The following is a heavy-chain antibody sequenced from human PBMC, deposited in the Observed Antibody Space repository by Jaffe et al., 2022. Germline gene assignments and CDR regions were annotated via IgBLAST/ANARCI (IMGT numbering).Heavy chain of an antibody. J-gene: IGHJ3*02. CDR2: ISSSSSYI. Sequence: EVQLVESGGGLVKPGGSLRLSCAASGFTFSSYSMNWVRQAPGKGLEWVSSISSSSSYIYYADSVKGRFTISRDNAKNSLYLQMNSLRAEDTAVYYCASSRRQLLWFRESDAFDIWGQGTMVTVSS. D-gene: IGHD3-10*01. CDR1: GFTFSSYS. V-gene: IGHV3-21*01. CDR3: ASSRRQLLWFRESDAFDI.